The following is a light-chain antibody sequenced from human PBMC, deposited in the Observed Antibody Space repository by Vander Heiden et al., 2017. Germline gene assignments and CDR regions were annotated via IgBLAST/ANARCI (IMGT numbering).Light chain of an antibody. Sequence: DIQMTQSPSSPSASVGDRVTITCRASQSIISYLNWYQQKPGKAPKLLIYAASSLQSGVPSRFSGSGSGTDFTLTISSLQPEDFATYYCQQSYSTPETFGQGTKVEIK. CDR2: AAS. V-gene: IGKV1-39*01. CDR1: QSIISY. CDR3: QQSYSTPET. J-gene: IGKJ1*01.